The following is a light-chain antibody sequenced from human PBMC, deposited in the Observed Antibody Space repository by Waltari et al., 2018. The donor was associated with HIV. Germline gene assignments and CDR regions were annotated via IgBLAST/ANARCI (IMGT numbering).Light chain of an antibody. V-gene: IGLV1-40*01. J-gene: IGLJ2*01. CDR2: GNS. Sequence: QSELTQPPSVSAAPGQRVTIPCTGSSSNIGAGYDVHWYQQVPGSAPKVVIYGNSNRPSGVPDRFSGSKSGSSASLVITGLQSEDEADYYCQSYDSNLSGLFGGGTKVTVL. CDR1: SSNIGAGYD. CDR3: QSYDSNLSGL.